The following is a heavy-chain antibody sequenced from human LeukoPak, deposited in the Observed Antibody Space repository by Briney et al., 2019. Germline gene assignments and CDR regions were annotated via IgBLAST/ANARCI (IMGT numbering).Heavy chain of an antibody. CDR3: ARADSSGYWHY. J-gene: IGHJ4*02. V-gene: IGHV4-39*07. D-gene: IGHD3-22*01. Sequence: SETLSLTCTVSGGSISSSSYYWGWIRQPPGKGLEWIGSIYYSGSTYYNPSLKSRVTISVDTSKNQFSLKLSSVTAADTAVYYCARADSSGYWHYWGQGTLVTVSS. CDR2: IYYSGST. CDR1: GGSISSSSYY.